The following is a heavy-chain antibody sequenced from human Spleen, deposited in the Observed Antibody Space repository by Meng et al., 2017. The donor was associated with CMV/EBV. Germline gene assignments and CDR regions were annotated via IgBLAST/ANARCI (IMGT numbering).Heavy chain of an antibody. V-gene: IGHV3-48*03. J-gene: IGHJ3*02. Sequence: GGSLRISCAASGFTFSSYEMNWVRQAPGKGLEWVSYISSSGSTIYYADSVKGRFTISRDNAKNSLYLQMNSLRAEDMALYYCAKDMGIATALGAFDIWGQGTMVTVSS. CDR3: AKDMGIATALGAFDI. D-gene: IGHD6-13*01. CDR2: ISSSGSTI. CDR1: GFTFSSYE.